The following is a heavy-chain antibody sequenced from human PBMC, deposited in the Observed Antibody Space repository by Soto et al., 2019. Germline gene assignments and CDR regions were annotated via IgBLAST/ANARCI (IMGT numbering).Heavy chain of an antibody. J-gene: IGHJ4*02. D-gene: IGHD4-17*01. Sequence: EVQLVQSGAEVKKPGESLRISCQGSGSTFTTFTTYWITWVRQMPGKGLEWMGRIDPTDSYTDYSPSFRGHVTISADKSTNTAYLEWSSLEASDSAIYYCACPQQDYGGRAYDHWGQGTPVTVSS. CDR1: GSTFTTFTTYW. CDR3: ACPQQDYGGRAYDH. CDR2: IDPTDSYT. V-gene: IGHV5-10-1*03.